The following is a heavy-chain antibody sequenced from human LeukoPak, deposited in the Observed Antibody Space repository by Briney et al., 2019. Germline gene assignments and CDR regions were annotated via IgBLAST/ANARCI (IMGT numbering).Heavy chain of an antibody. CDR2: IDWDDDK. CDR1: GISLSTSGMR. D-gene: IGHD1-26*01. J-gene: IGHJ3*02. Sequence: SGPTLVNPTQTLTLTCTFSGISLSTSGMRVSWIRQPPGKALEWLARIDWDDDKFYSTSLKTRLTISKDTSKNQVVLTMTNMDPVDTATYYCARMLVLRCSGSHDAFDIWGQGTMVTVSS. CDR3: ARMLVLRCSGSHDAFDI. V-gene: IGHV2-70*04.